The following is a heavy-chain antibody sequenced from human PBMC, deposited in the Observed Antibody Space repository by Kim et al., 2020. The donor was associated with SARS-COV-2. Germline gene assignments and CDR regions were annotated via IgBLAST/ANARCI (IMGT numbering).Heavy chain of an antibody. Sequence: YADSVRGRVTISRDNTKNSLYLQMNNLTVEDTALYFCAKDRKSYDYDSLDYWGQGTLVTVSP. J-gene: IGHJ4*02. D-gene: IGHD5-12*01. V-gene: IGHV3-9*01. CDR3: AKDRKSYDYDSLDY.